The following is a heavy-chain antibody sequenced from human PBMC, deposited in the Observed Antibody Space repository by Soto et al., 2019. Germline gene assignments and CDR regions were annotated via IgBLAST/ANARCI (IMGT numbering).Heavy chain of an antibody. V-gene: IGHV3-11*01. D-gene: IGHD6-19*01. CDR3: ARVQWPYWYFDL. Sequence: QVQLVESGGGLVEPGGSLRLSCAASGFTFSDYYMSWIRQTPGKGLEWVSYISSSGSTIYYADSVKGRFTISRDNAQNSLYLQMNSLRAEDTAVYYCARVQWPYWYFDLWGRGTLVTVSS. CDR2: ISSSGSTI. J-gene: IGHJ2*01. CDR1: GFTFSDYY.